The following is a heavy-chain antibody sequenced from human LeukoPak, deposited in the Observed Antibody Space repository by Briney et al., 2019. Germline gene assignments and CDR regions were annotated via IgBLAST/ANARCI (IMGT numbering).Heavy chain of an antibody. D-gene: IGHD3-22*01. Sequence: GASVKVSCKASGYTFTSYAMHWVRQAPGQRLEWMGWINAGNGNTKYSQKFQGRVTITRDTSASTAYMELSSLRSEDTAVYYCARDRYYYDSSGTPVNWFDPWGQGTLVTVSS. J-gene: IGHJ5*02. CDR2: INAGNGNT. V-gene: IGHV1-3*01. CDR3: ARDRYYYDSSGTPVNWFDP. CDR1: GYTFTSYA.